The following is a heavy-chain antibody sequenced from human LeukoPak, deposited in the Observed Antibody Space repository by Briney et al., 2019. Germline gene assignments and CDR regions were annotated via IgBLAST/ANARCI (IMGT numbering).Heavy chain of an antibody. CDR1: RFTFGDYA. V-gene: IGHV3-49*03. D-gene: IGHD4-17*01. Sequence: GGSLRLSCTTSRFTFGDYAVTWFSQAPGKGLEWVGFIRSQIYGGTTQYAASVRGRFTISRDDSKASAYLQMDSLKSEDTAVYYCSRVPYGDYVGDWYFDLWGRGILVTVSS. CDR2: IRSQIYGGTT. J-gene: IGHJ2*01. CDR3: SRVPYGDYVGDWYFDL.